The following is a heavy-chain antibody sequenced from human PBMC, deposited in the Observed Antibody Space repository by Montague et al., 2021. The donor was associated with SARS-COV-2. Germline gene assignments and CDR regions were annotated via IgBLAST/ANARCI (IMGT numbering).Heavy chain of an antibody. V-gene: IGHV4-59*01. CDR2: IYYSGST. CDR3: AGTSTYSSGWGINYYYYGMDV. D-gene: IGHD6-19*01. Sequence: SETLSLTRTVSGGSISSYYWSWIRQPPGKGLEWIGYIYYSGSTNYNPSLKSRVTISVDTSKNQFSLKLSSVTAADTAVYYCAGTSTYSSGWGINYYYYGMDVWGQGTTVTVSS. J-gene: IGHJ6*02. CDR1: GGSISSYY.